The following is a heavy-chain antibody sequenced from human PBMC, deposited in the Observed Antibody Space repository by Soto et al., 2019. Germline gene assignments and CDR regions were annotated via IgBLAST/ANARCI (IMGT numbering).Heavy chain of an antibody. V-gene: IGHV1-46*01. J-gene: IGHJ1*01. CDR2: VNPSGGSA. CDR1: GYIFTAYS. Sequence: QAQLVQSGAEVKKPGASVKVSCKTSGYIFTAYSMHWVRQAPGQGLEWMGVVNPSGGSAHYAQSFEGRVTLTRDTSTSTFYMELSSLRSEDTAVYYCAREENCRGGTCYSEYFHHWGQGTLVTDSS. D-gene: IGHD2-15*01. CDR3: AREENCRGGTCYSEYFHH.